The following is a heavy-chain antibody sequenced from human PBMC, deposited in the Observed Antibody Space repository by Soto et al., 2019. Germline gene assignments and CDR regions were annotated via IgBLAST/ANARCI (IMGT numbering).Heavy chain of an antibody. CDR3: EREEKNGFDS. CDR1: GYTFTGYY. V-gene: IGHV1-2*02. CDR2: INPNNGDT. J-gene: IGHJ5*01. Sequence: QVQLVQSGAEVKKPGASVKVSCKASGYTFTGYYMHWVRQAPGQGLEWMGWINPNNGDTKYAQRFQGRVTVTRDTSSSTVYMELRRLTSDDTAVYYCEREEKNGFDSWGQGTLVTVSS.